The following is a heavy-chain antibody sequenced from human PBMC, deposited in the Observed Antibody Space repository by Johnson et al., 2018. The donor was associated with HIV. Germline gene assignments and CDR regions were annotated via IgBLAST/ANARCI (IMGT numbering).Heavy chain of an antibody. Sequence: VQLVESGGGLIQPGGSLRLSCAASGFTVSSNYMSWVRQAPGKGLEWVSVISSGGSTYYADSVKGRFTISRDNSKNTLYLQMNSLRAEDTAVYYCAREVAGDYGDSPGAFDIWGQGTMVTVSS. CDR2: ISSGGST. D-gene: IGHD4-17*01. CDR1: GFTVSSNY. V-gene: IGHV3-53*01. J-gene: IGHJ3*02. CDR3: AREVAGDYGDSPGAFDI.